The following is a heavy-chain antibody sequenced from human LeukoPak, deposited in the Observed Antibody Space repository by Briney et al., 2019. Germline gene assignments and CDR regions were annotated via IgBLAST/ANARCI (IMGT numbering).Heavy chain of an antibody. D-gene: IGHD6-13*01. CDR2: ISSSSSYI. CDR3: ARLYSSLDY. CDR1: GFTFSSYS. Sequence: RSAGSLTLSCAASGFTFSSYSMNWVRPAPGKGLEWVSSISSSSSYIYYADSVKGRFTISRDNAKNSLYLQMNSLRAEDTAVYYCARLYSSLDYWGQGTLVTVSS. V-gene: IGHV3-21*01. J-gene: IGHJ4*02.